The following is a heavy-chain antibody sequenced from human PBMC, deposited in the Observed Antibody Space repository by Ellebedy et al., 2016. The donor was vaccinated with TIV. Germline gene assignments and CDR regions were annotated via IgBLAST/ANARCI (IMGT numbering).Heavy chain of an antibody. CDR1: GGSISSSSYY. D-gene: IGHD2-8*01. J-gene: IGHJ5*02. CDR3: ARSNALHEPFGFDP. Sequence: MPSETLSLTCTVSGGSISSSSYYWGWIRQPPGKGLEWIGEINHSGSTNYNPSLKSRVTISVDTSKNQFSLKLSSVTAADTAVYYCARSNALHEPFGFDPWGQGTLVTVSS. V-gene: IGHV4-39*07. CDR2: INHSGST.